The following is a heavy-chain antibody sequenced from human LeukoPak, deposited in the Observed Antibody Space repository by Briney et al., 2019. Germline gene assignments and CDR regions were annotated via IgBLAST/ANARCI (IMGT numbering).Heavy chain of an antibody. CDR2: ISASGGST. CDR1: GFTLTNYA. Sequence: PGGSLRLSCAASGFTLTNYAMSWVRQAPGKGLEWVSTISASGGSTYFADSVVGRFTLSRDNSKNTLYLQVNSLRAEDTAVYYCAKDWLPFDFWGQGTLVTVSS. J-gene: IGHJ4*02. D-gene: IGHD3-9*01. CDR3: AKDWLPFDF. V-gene: IGHV3-23*01.